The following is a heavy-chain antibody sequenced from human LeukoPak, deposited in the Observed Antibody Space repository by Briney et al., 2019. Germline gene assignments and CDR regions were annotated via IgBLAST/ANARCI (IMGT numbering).Heavy chain of an antibody. CDR3: ARVPRSAVTYYFDY. V-gene: IGHV4-31*03. CDR1: GGSISRGGYY. D-gene: IGHD2-15*01. CDR2: IYYSGST. J-gene: IGHJ4*02. Sequence: TLSLTCTVSGGSISRGGYYWSWIRQHPGKALEWIGYIYYSGSTYYNPSLKSRVTISVDTSKNQFSLKLSSVTAADTAVYYCARVPRSAVTYYFDYWGQGTLVTVSS.